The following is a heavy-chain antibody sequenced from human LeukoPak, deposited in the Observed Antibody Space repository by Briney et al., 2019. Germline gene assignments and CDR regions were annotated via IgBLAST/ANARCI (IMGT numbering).Heavy chain of an antibody. CDR1: GYTFSNYG. D-gene: IGHD2-8*02. J-gene: IGHJ4*02. CDR2: ISGYNGDT. CDR3: ARGNLAGKFTSEYYTGVLDH. Sequence: ASVKVSCKASGYTFSNYGISWVRQAPGQGLQWMGWISGYNGDTNYAQAFKDRIIITTDTSTNTVYMELGILRSDDTAVFYCARGNLAGKFTSEYYTGVLDHWGQGTLVTVSS. V-gene: IGHV1-18*01.